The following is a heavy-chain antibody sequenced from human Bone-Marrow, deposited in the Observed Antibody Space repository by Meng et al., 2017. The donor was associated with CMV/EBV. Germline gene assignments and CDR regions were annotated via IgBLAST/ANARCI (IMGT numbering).Heavy chain of an antibody. CDR1: GYTFSNYG. J-gene: IGHJ6*01. D-gene: IGHD2-21*01. CDR3: ARVLVVVSGGMAV. CDR2: ISAYSGNT. V-gene: IGHV1-18*01. Sequence: ASVKVSCKGSGYTFSNYGFSWVRQAPGQGPEWMGWISAYSGNTNYAQKFQGRLTLTTDVSTSTAYMELRSLRSDDTAVYYCARVLVVVSGGMAVWGQGTTVTSSS.